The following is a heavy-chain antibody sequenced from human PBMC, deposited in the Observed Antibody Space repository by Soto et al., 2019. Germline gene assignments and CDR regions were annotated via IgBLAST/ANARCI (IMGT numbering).Heavy chain of an antibody. D-gene: IGHD2-2*01. J-gene: IGHJ3*02. CDR1: GYTFTSYD. CDR3: ARGSDIVVVPAATLRAFDI. Sequence: ASVKVSCKASGYTFTSYDINWVRQATGQGLEWMGWMNPNSGNTGYAQKFQGRVTMTRNTSISTAYMELSSLRSEDTAVYYCARGSDIVVVPAATLRAFDIWGQGTMVTVSS. V-gene: IGHV1-8*01. CDR2: MNPNSGNT.